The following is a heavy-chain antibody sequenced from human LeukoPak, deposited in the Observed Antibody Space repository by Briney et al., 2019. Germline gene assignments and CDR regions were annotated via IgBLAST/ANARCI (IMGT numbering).Heavy chain of an antibody. CDR3: VRDATRGGDLDH. J-gene: IGHJ5*02. D-gene: IGHD2-21*01. CDR2: IKVDGSEK. V-gene: IGHV3-7*01. Sequence: GGSLRLSCAASGFTFSDYWMMWVRQAPGKGLEWGAQIKVDGSEKYYVDSVRGRFTISRDNAKNSLDLQMNTLRVEDTAVYYCVRDATRGGDLDHWGQGTLVTVSS. CDR1: GFTFSDYW.